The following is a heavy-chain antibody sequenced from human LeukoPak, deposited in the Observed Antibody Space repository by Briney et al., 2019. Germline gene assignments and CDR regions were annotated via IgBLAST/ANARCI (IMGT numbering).Heavy chain of an antibody. Sequence: GGSLRLSCAASGFTSSSYWMSWVRQAPGKGLERVANIKEDGSEKHYVDSVKGRFTISRDNAKNSLYLQMNSLRAEDTAVYYCAELGITMIGGVWGKGTTVTISS. J-gene: IGHJ6*04. CDR3: AELGITMIGGV. CDR2: IKEDGSEK. CDR1: GFTSSSYW. V-gene: IGHV3-7*01. D-gene: IGHD3-10*02.